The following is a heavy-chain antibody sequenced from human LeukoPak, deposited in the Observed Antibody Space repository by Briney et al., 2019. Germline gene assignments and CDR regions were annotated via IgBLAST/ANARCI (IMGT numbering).Heavy chain of an antibody. CDR2: ISHTGGSP. Sequence: GGTLRLSCAASGITFSSYGMSWVRQVPGKGLEWVSSISHTGGSPYYADSVKGQFTVSRDNSKNTLYLQMNSLTVEDTAIYYCAKNADRGAYCRGGSCYPYYYYYMDVWGTGTTVTISS. V-gene: IGHV3-23*01. CDR3: AKNADRGAYCRGGSCYPYYYYYMDV. D-gene: IGHD2-15*01. J-gene: IGHJ6*03. CDR1: GITFSSYG.